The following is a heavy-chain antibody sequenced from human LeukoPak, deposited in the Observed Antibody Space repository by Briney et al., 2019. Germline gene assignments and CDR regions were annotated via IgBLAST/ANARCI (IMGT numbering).Heavy chain of an antibody. CDR3: AKDRTRQAY. D-gene: IGHD3-3*01. V-gene: IGHV3-7*03. Sequence: GGSLRLSCAASGFTFSNYWMSWVRQTPGKGLEWVANIKEDGSDKYYVDSLKGRFTISRDNAKNSLYLQINSLRAEDTALYYCAKDRTRQAYWGQGTLVTVSS. CDR1: GFTFSNYW. CDR2: IKEDGSDK. J-gene: IGHJ4*02.